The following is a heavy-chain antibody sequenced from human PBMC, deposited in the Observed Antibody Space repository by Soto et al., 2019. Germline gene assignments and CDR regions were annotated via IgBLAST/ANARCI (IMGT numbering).Heavy chain of an antibody. D-gene: IGHD3-16*01. Sequence: GGSLRLSCAASGFTFSSYAMSWVRQAPGKGLVWVSRVNSSGDTTYYADSVKGRFTISRDNAKNTLHLQMNSLGAEDTAVYYCASNYAYAEGYYFYGIDVWGQGTTVTVSS. CDR2: VNSSGDTT. V-gene: IGHV3-23*01. CDR1: GFTFSSYA. J-gene: IGHJ6*02. CDR3: ASNYAYAEGYYFYGIDV.